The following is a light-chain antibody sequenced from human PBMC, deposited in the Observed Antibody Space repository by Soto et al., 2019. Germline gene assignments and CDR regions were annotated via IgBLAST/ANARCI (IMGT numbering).Light chain of an antibody. CDR3: QAWDSSTDVV. J-gene: IGLJ2*01. CDR1: KLGDKY. CDR2: XXX. V-gene: IGLV3-1*01. Sequence: SYELTQPPSVSVSPGQTASITCSGDKLGDKYACWYQQKPGQSPVLVIYXXXXRPSGIPERFSXSNSGNTATLTISGTQAMXEXXYYCQAWDSSTDVVFGGGTKLTVL.